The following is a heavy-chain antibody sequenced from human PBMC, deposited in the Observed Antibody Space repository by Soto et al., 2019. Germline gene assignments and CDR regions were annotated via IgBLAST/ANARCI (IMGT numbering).Heavy chain of an antibody. CDR3: ARDLYYSSGRYFDHDDFDI. J-gene: IGHJ3*02. V-gene: IGHV1-18*01. CDR1: GYHFSSYG. Sequence: QVQLVQSGADVKKPGASVKVSCKAAGYHFSSYGISWVLQAPGQGLEWLGWISPHNDRTKYARRIQDRVTMTTETPTSTVYMELGSLRSDDTAVYYCARDLYYSSGRYFDHDDFDIWGQGTVVTVSS. D-gene: IGHD6-19*01. CDR2: ISPHNDRT.